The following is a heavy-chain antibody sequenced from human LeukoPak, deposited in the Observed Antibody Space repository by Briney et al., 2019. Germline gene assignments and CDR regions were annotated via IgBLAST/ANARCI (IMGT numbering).Heavy chain of an antibody. CDR1: GGSFSRYY. V-gene: IGHV4-34*01. J-gene: IGHJ3*02. Sequence: SETLSLTCAVYGGSFSRYYWNWIRQPPGKGLEWIGEINHSGSTNYNPSLKSRVTISVDTSKDQFSLKVNSVIAADTAVSYCARGDVDPYVFDIWGQGTMVTVSS. CDR3: ARGDVDPYVFDI. D-gene: IGHD3-10*02. CDR2: INHSGST.